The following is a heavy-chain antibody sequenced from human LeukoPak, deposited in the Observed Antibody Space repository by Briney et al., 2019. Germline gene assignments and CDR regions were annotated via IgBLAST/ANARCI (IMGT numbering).Heavy chain of an antibody. D-gene: IGHD1-7*01. CDR1: GFTVSSNH. CDR2: LYSGGST. CDR3: ARGAANWNYDDAFDI. J-gene: IGHJ3*02. Sequence: GGSLRLSCAASGFTVSSNHMNWVRQAPGKGLEWVSILYSGGSTYYAESVRGRFTISRDNSKNTLYLQMNGLRAEDTAVYYCARGAANWNYDDAFDIWGQGTMVAVSS. V-gene: IGHV3-66*01.